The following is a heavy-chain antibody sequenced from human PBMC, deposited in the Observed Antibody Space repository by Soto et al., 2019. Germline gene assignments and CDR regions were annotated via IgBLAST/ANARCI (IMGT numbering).Heavy chain of an antibody. J-gene: IGHJ6*02. CDR2: IMPVFGTV. CDR3: ARVSVPGIYGEDV. D-gene: IGHD2-2*01. CDR1: RGTFGNYA. Sequence: QVQLVQSGAEVKKPGSSVKVSCKASRGTFGNYAISWVRQAPGQGLEWMGGIMPVFGTVNYAQKFQGRVTISADKFTNRAYMELSSLRSEDTAIYYWARVSVPGIYGEDVWGQGTTVTVSS. V-gene: IGHV1-69*06.